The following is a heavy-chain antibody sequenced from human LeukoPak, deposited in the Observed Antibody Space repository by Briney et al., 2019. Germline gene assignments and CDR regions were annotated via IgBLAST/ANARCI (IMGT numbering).Heavy chain of an antibody. V-gene: IGHV3-11*04. CDR2: ISSSSSTI. D-gene: IGHD3-22*01. CDR3: ARDLLQYYYDSSGYLPI. Sequence: LSLTCTVSGGSISSGDYYWSWIRQPPGKGLEWVSYISSSSSTIYYADSVKGRFTISRDNAKNSLYLQMNSLRAEDTAVYYCARDLLQYYYDSSGYLPIWGQGTLVTVSS. CDR1: GGSISSGDYY. J-gene: IGHJ4*02.